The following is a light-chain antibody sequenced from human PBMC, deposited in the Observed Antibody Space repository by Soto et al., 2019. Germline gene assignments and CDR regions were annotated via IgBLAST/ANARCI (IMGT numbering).Light chain of an antibody. CDR3: QKYNSAPLT. CDR2: AAS. Sequence: DIQMTQSPSSLSASVGDRVTITCRASQGISNFLAWYQQKPGKVPKLLIYAASTLRSGVPSRFSGSASGTDFTLTISSLQPEDVATYYCQKYNSAPLTFGGGTKVEIK. CDR1: QGISNF. J-gene: IGKJ4*01. V-gene: IGKV1-27*01.